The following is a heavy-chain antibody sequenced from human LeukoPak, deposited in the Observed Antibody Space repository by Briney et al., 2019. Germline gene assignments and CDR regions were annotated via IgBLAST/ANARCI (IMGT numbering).Heavy chain of an antibody. J-gene: IGHJ4*02. Sequence: SETLSLTCTVSGGSISSYYWSWIRQPPGKGLEWIGYIYYSGSTNYNPSLKSRVTISVDTSKNQFSLKLSSVTAADTAVYYCARGKEASWSSYYFDYWGQGTLVTVSS. CDR2: IYYSGST. CDR3: ARGKEASWSSYYFDY. D-gene: IGHD2-15*01. CDR1: GGSISSYY. V-gene: IGHV4-59*01.